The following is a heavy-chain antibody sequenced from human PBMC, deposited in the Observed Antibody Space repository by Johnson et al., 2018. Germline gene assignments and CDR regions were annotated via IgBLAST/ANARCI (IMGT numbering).Heavy chain of an antibody. CDR3: VRGKPLVGEGGQREYYYYGMDV. D-gene: IGHD2/OR15-2a*01. V-gene: IGHV1-46*04. CDR1: GYIFSNYY. J-gene: IGHJ6*02. Sequence: VQLVESGAEVKEAGASVKVSCKASGYIFSNYYMHWIRQAPGQGLEWVGIINPTSGSTSYAQKLEDRVIVTREPSTSTVYMDLTRRRLEDTTVYYCVRGKPLVGEGGQREYYYYGMDVWGQGTTVTVSS. CDR2: INPTSGST.